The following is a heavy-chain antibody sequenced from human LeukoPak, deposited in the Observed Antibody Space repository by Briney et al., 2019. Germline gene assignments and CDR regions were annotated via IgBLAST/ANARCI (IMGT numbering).Heavy chain of an antibody. CDR1: GGSFSGYY. V-gene: IGHV4-34*01. Sequence: SETLSLTCAVYGGSFSGYYWSWIRQPPGKGLEWIGEINHSGSTSYNPSLKSRVTISVDTSKNQFSLKLSSVTAADTAVYYCARGTKAVIHSRGNWFDPWGQGTLVTVSS. CDR2: INHSGST. D-gene: IGHD3-22*01. CDR3: ARGTKAVIHSRGNWFDP. J-gene: IGHJ5*02.